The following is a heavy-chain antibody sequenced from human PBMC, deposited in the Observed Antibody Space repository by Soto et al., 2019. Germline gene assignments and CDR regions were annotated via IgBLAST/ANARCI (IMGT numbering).Heavy chain of an antibody. V-gene: IGHV3-23*01. D-gene: IGHD6-13*01. J-gene: IGHJ4*02. CDR1: GFAFSTNA. CDR2: MSGDGTRT. CDR3: AKDRDDSIWFGLNFLDY. Sequence: EVQLLESGGGLVQPGGSLRLSCAASGFAFSTNAMTWFRQAPGKGLEWVTTMSGDGTRTYYADSVKGRFTISRDNSKTTVFLEMNSLRADDTALYYCAKDRDDSIWFGLNFLDYWGLGNLVTVSS.